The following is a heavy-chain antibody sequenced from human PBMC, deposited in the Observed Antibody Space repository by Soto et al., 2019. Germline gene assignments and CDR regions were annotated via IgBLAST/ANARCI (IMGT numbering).Heavy chain of an antibody. CDR3: TTDDPINKY. Sequence: GGSLRLSCAASGFTFSNAWMSWVRQAPGKGLEWVGRIKSYTNGGTTGYAAPVKGRFAISRDDSKNTLYLQMNSLKTEDAGVYYCTTDDPINKYWGQGTLVTVSS. V-gene: IGHV3-15*01. CDR1: GFTFSNAW. J-gene: IGHJ4*02. CDR2: IKSYTNGGTT.